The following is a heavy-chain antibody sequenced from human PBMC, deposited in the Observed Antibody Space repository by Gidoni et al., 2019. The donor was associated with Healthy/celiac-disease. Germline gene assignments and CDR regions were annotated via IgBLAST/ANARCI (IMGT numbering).Heavy chain of an antibody. J-gene: IGHJ4*02. D-gene: IGHD3-22*01. V-gene: IGHV3-23*01. CDR3: ARGAYYYDSSGYYYPKTHFDY. CDR2: ISGSGGST. Sequence: EVQLLESGGGLLQPGGSLRLSCAASGFPFGTYAMTLVRQAPGKGLDWVSAISGSGGSTYYADSVKGRFTISRDNSKNTVYLQMNSLRVEDTAVYYCARGAYYYDSSGYYYPKTHFDYWGQGTLVTVSS. CDR1: GFPFGTYA.